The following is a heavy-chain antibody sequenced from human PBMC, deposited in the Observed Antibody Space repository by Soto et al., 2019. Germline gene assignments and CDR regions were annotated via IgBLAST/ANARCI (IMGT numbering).Heavy chain of an antibody. D-gene: IGHD3-9*01. J-gene: IGHJ4*02. CDR1: GGTFSSYT. CDR2: IIPILGIA. Sequence: GASVKVSCKASGGTFSSYTISWVRQAPGQGLEWMGRIIPILGIANYAQKFPGRVTITADKSTSTAYMELSSLRSEDTAVYYCAISSFRDGYNGDFDDYWGQGTLVTVSS. CDR3: AISSFRDGYNGDFDDY. V-gene: IGHV1-69*02.